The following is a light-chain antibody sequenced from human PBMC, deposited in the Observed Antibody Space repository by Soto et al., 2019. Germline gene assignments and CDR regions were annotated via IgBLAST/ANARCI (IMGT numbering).Light chain of an antibody. J-gene: IGLJ2*01. CDR3: QAWDSSTVV. Sequence: SYELTQPPSVSVSPGQTASITCSGDQLGNKYACWYQQKPGQSPVLVIYQDNKRPSGIPERFSGSNSGNTATLTISGTQAMDEADYYCQAWDSSTVVFGGGTKPPS. CDR1: QLGNKY. V-gene: IGLV3-1*01. CDR2: QDN.